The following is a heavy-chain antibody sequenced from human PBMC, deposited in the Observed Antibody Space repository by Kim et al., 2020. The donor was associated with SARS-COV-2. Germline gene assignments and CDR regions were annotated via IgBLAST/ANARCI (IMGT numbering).Heavy chain of an antibody. D-gene: IGHD3-10*01. CDR3: ARDTITMVRGVRAWFDP. J-gene: IGHJ5*02. V-gene: IGHV1-3*01. Sequence: FQGRVTITRDTSASTAYMELSSLRSEDTAVYYCARDTITMVRGVRAWFDPWGQGTLVTVSS.